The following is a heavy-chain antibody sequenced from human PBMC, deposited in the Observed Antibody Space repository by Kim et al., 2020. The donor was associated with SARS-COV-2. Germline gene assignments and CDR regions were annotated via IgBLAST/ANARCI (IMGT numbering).Heavy chain of an antibody. Sequence: GGSLRLSCAASGFTFSGSAMHWVRQASGKGLEWVGRIRSKANSYATAYAASVKGGFTISRDDSKNTAYLQMNSLKTEDTAVYYCTGGPEWLWFGELGYWGQGTLVTVSS. CDR2: IRSKANSYAT. J-gene: IGHJ4*02. CDR1: GFTFSGSA. CDR3: TGGPEWLWFGELGY. V-gene: IGHV3-73*01. D-gene: IGHD3-10*01.